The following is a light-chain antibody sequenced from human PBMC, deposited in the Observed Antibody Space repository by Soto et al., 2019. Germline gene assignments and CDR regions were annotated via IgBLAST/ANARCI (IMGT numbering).Light chain of an antibody. CDR2: EAT. J-gene: IGLJ1*01. CDR3: NSYVGSNNYV. V-gene: IGLV2-8*01. Sequence: QSALTQPPSASGSPGQSVTISCIGTASDIGRYNYVSWYQHHPGKAPKLIIYEATKRSSGVPDRFSGSKSGNTASLTVSGLQADDEADYYCNSYVGSNNYVFGTGTKVTVL. CDR1: ASDIGRYNY.